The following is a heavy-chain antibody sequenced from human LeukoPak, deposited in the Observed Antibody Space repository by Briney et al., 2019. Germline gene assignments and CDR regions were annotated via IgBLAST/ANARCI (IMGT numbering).Heavy chain of an antibody. Sequence: GGSLRLSCAASGFTFSSYGMHWVRQALGKGLEWVAVISYDGSNKYYADSVKGRFTISRDNSKNTLYLQMNSLRAEDTAVYYCAKVRVAHDFDYWGQGTLVTVSS. CDR2: ISYDGSNK. CDR1: GFTFSSYG. J-gene: IGHJ4*02. V-gene: IGHV3-30*18. D-gene: IGHD3-3*01. CDR3: AKVRVAHDFDY.